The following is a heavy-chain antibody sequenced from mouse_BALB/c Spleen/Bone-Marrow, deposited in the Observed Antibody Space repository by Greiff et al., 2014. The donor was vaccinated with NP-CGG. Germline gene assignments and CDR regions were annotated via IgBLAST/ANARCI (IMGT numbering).Heavy chain of an antibody. D-gene: IGHD2-4*01. CDR2: IRNKANGYTT. CDR3: ARDRGLTYFDY. V-gene: IGHV7-3*02. Sequence: DVKLVESGGGLVQPGGSLRLSCATSGFTSTDYYMSWVRQPPGKALEWLGFIRNKANGYTTEYSASVKGRFTISRDNSQSILYLQMNTLRAEDSATYYCARDRGLTYFDYWGQGTTLTVSS. J-gene: IGHJ2*01. CDR1: GFTSTDYY.